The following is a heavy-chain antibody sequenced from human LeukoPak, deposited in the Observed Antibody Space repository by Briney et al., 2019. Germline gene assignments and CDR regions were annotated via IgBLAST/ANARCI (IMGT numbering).Heavy chain of an antibody. V-gene: IGHV4-59*12. CDR1: GGSISSYY. CDR2: IYYSGST. CDR3: ARDLGMHLDY. Sequence: SETLSLTCTVSGGSISSYYWSWLRQPPGKGLEWIGNIYYSGSTNYNPSLKSRVTISVDTSKNQFSLKLSSVTAADTAVYYCARDLGMHLDYWGQGTLVTVSS. D-gene: IGHD2-8*01. J-gene: IGHJ4*02.